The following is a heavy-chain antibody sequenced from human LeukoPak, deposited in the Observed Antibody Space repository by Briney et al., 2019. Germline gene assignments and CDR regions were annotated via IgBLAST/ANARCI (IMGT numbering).Heavy chain of an antibody. Sequence: SETLSLTCTVSGGSIRSSSYYWGWIRQAPGKGLEWIGSIYYSGSTYYNPSLKSRVTISVDTSKNQFSLKLGSVTAADTAVYYCARYTFSGSSSDYWGQGTLVTVSS. D-gene: IGHD6-6*01. CDR3: ARYTFSGSSSDY. CDR1: GGSIRSSSYY. J-gene: IGHJ4*02. CDR2: IYYSGST. V-gene: IGHV4-39*01.